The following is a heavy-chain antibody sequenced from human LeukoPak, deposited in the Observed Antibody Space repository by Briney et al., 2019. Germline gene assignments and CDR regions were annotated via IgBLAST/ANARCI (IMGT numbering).Heavy chain of an antibody. Sequence: GGSLRLSCAASGFTFSSYDMSWVRQAPGKGLEWVSTINSYGAYTYYADSVRGRFTISRDNSKNTLYLQMNSLRVEDTAVFYCAKRDSSGSYYFDYWGQGTLVTVSS. CDR1: GFTFSSYD. CDR3: AKRDSSGSYYFDY. D-gene: IGHD3-22*01. CDR2: INSYGAYT. V-gene: IGHV3-23*01. J-gene: IGHJ4*02.